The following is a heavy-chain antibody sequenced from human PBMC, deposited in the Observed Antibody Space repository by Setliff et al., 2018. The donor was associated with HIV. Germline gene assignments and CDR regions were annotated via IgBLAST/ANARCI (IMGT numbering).Heavy chain of an antibody. CDR3: ARGGYSYGFGRHRAYFQY. CDR2: INHSGGT. J-gene: IGHJ1*01. D-gene: IGHD5-18*01. V-gene: IGHV4-34*01. Sequence: ETLSLTCAVYGGSFSAYYWSWIRQTPGKGLEWIGEINHSGGTNYNPSLKSRVTMSVDTSKNQFSLKLSSVAAADTAVFYCARGGYSYGFGRHRAYFQYWGQGTQVTVSS. CDR1: GGSFSAYY.